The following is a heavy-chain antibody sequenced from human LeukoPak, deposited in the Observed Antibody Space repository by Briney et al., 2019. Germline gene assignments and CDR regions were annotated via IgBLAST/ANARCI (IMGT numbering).Heavy chain of an antibody. CDR2: RYYRSTWNN. D-gene: IGHD1-26*01. CDR3: ARMSSGGKFES. CDR1: GDSVSSKSVA. J-gene: IGHJ5*01. Sequence: SQTLRLTCAISGDSVSSKSVAWNWIRQSPSRGLEWLGKRYYRSTWNNDYAVSVKSRVTINPDTSKNQFSLQLNSVTPEDTAVYYCARMSSGGKFESGGQGTLVTVSS. V-gene: IGHV6-1*01.